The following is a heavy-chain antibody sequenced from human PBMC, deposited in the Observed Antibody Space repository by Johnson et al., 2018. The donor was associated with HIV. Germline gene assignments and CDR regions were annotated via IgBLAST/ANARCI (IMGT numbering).Heavy chain of an antibody. D-gene: IGHD2-2*01. J-gene: IGHJ3*02. V-gene: IGHV3-30-3*01. CDR1: GFTFSSYA. CDR2: ISYDGSNK. CDR3: ARDGGYCSSTSCFRHWASAFDI. Sequence: QVQLVESGGGVVQPGRSLRLSCAASGFTFSSYAMHWVRQAPGKGLEWVAVISYDGSNKYYADSVTGRFTISRDTSKNTLYLQMNSLRAEDTAVYYCARDGGYCSSTSCFRHWASAFDIWGQGTMVTVSS.